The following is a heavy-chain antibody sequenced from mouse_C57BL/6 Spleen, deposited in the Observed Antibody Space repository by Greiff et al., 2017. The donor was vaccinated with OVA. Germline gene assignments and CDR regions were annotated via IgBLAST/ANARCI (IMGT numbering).Heavy chain of an antibody. Sequence: EVHLVESGPGLVKPSQSLSLTCSVTGYSITSGYYWNWIRQFPGNKLEWMGYISYDGSNNYNPSLKNRISITRDTSKNQFFLKLNSVTTEDTATYYCAREGGYYLFDYWGQGTTLTVSS. CDR1: GYSITSGYY. CDR2: ISYDGSN. CDR3: AREGGYYLFDY. D-gene: IGHD2-3*01. V-gene: IGHV3-6*01. J-gene: IGHJ2*01.